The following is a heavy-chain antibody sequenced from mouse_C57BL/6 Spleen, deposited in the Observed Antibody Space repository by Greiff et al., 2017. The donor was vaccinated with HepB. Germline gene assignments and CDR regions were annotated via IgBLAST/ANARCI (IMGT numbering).Heavy chain of an antibody. CDR1: GYTFTSYW. V-gene: IGHV1-64*01. Sequence: QVQLKQPGAELVKPGASVKLSCKASGYTFTSYWMHWVKQRPGQGLEWIGMIHPNSGSTNYNEKFKSKATLTVDKSSSTAYMQLSSLTSEDSAVYYCARKGESDWYFDVWGTGTTVTVSS. CDR3: ARKGESDWYFDV. CDR2: IHPNSGST. J-gene: IGHJ1*03.